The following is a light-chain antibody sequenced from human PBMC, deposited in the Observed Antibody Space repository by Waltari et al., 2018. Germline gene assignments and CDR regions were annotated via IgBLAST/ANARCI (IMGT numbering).Light chain of an antibody. Sequence: SSELSQDPAVSVAVGQTVRITCQGASIRSYYASWYQQRPGQASLLVMYDKNNRAAGVPDRFSGSSSDDAATLNITGAQAEDEGYYYCHAWDGSGGGGLVGGGTKLTVL. CDR3: HAWDGSGGGGL. V-gene: IGLV3-19*01. CDR2: DKN. CDR1: SIRSYY. J-gene: IGLJ2*01.